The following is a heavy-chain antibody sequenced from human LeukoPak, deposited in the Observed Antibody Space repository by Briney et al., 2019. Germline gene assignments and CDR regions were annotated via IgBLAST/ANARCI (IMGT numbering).Heavy chain of an antibody. CDR3: ARLYTVYCSSTSCPPDY. Sequence: ASVKVSCKASGYTFTSYGISWVRQAPGQGPEWMGWISAYNGNTNYAQKLQGRVTMTTDTSTSTAYMELRSLRSDDTAVYYCARLYTVYCSSTSCPPDYWGQGTLVTVSS. CDR2: ISAYNGNT. D-gene: IGHD2-2*01. J-gene: IGHJ4*02. CDR1: GYTFTSYG. V-gene: IGHV1-18*01.